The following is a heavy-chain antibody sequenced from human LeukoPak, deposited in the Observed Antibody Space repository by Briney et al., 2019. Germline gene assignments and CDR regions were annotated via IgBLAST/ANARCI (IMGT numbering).Heavy chain of an antibody. CDR2: IYHSGST. V-gene: IGHV4-4*02. CDR3: ACRRSPSGFDY. CDR1: GGSISRHNW. Sequence: SETLSLTCAISGGSISRHNWWTWVRQPPGKGLEWIGEIYHSGSTNYSPSLKSRVTISVDKSENQFSLKLTSVTAADTAVYYCACRRSPSGFDYWGRGSLVTVSS. J-gene: IGHJ4*02.